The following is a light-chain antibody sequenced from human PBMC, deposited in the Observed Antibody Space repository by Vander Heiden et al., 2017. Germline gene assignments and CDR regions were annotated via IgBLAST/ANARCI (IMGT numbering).Light chain of an antibody. CDR2: GAS. CDR3: QQYGFPLFT. CDR1: QSVNSNC. V-gene: IGKV3-20*01. J-gene: IGKJ3*01. Sequence: EIVLTQSPGTLSLSPGERATLSCRASQSVNSNCLAWYQQKPGQAPRLLISGASSRASGIPDRFSGSGSGTDFTLTISSLEPEDFAVYYCQQYGFPLFTFGHRTKVDIK.